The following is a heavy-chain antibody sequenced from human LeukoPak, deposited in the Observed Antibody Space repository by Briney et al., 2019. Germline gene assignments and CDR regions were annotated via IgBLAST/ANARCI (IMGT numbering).Heavy chain of an antibody. J-gene: IGHJ3*02. D-gene: IGHD5-18*01. CDR1: GYTFSSYE. V-gene: IGHV3-48*03. Sequence: GGSLRLSCAASGYTFSSYEMNWVRQAPGKGLEWVSYISSSDSTIYYADSVKGRFTISRDNAKNSLYLQMNSLRAEDTAVYYCASDSYGAGLGFDIWGQGTMVTVSS. CDR2: ISSSDSTI. CDR3: ASDSYGAGLGFDI.